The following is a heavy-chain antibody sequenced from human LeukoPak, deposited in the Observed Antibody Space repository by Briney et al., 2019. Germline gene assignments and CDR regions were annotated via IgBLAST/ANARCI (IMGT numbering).Heavy chain of an antibody. CDR1: GGTFSSYA. V-gene: IGHV1-69*05. J-gene: IGHJ4*02. CDR2: IIPIFGTA. D-gene: IGHD4-17*01. CDR3: ARERLNDYGDYSYFDY. Sequence: SVKVSCKASGGTFSSYAISWVRQALGQGLEWMGGIIPIFGTANYARKFQGRVTITTDESTSTAYMELSSLRSEDTAVYYCARERLNDYGDYSYFDYWGQGTLVTVSS.